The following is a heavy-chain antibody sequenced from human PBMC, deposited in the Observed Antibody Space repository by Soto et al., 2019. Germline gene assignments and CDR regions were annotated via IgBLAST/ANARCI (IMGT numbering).Heavy chain of an antibody. Sequence: QVQLVESGGGVVQPGRSLTLSCAASGFTFSSYAMHWVRQAPGKGLEWVAVISYDGSNKYYADSVKGRFTISRDNSKNTLYLQMNSLRAEDTAVYYCSRDYMVRGVTKIVGYWGQGTLVTVSS. CDR2: ISYDGSNK. V-gene: IGHV3-30-3*01. J-gene: IGHJ4*02. D-gene: IGHD3-10*01. CDR3: SRDYMVRGVTKIVGY. CDR1: GFTFSSYA.